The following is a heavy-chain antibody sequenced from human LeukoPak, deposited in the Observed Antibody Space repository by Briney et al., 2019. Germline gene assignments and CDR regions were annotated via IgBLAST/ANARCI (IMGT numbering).Heavy chain of an antibody. CDR1: GFTFSSYG. D-gene: IGHD2/OR15-2a*01. J-gene: IGHJ6*02. Sequence: PGRSLRLSCAASGFTFSSYGMHWVRQAPGKGLEWVSAISGSGGSTYYADSVKGRFTISRDNSKNTLYLQMNSLRAEDTAVYYCASNRRWYYGMDVWGQGTTVTVSS. V-gene: IGHV3-23*01. CDR2: ISGSGGST. CDR3: ASNRRWYYGMDV.